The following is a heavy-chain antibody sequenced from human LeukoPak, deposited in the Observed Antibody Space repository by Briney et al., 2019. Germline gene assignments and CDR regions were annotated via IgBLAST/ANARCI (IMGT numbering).Heavy chain of an antibody. V-gene: IGHV1-8*03. CDR3: ARAPFHYYYMGV. CDR2: MNPNSGNI. J-gene: IGHJ6*03. CDR1: GYTFTSYD. Sequence: GASVKVSCKASGYTFTSYDINWVRQATGQGLEWMGWMNPNSGNISYAQKFQGRVTITRNTSISTAYMELSSLRSEDTAVYYCARAPFHYYYMGVWGKGTTVTVSS.